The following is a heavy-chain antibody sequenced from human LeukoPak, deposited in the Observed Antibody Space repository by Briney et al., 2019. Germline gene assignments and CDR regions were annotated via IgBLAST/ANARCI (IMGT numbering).Heavy chain of an antibody. CDR1: GGSITSYY. D-gene: IGHD5-18*01. Sequence: SETLSLTCSVSGGSITSYYWSWIRQPPGKGLEWIGYIYYSGSTNYNPSLKSRVTMSVDTSKNQFSLKLSSVIAADTAVYYCARDQSSYAFFDSWGQGTLVTVSS. CDR3: ARDQSSYAFFDS. V-gene: IGHV4-59*12. J-gene: IGHJ4*02. CDR2: IYYSGST.